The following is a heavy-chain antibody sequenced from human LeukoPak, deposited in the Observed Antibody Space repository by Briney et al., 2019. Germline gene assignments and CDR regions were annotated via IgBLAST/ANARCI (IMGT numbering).Heavy chain of an antibody. CDR2: IIPIFGTA. CDR1: GGTFSSYA. V-gene: IGHV1-69*05. D-gene: IGHD3-3*01. J-gene: IGHJ4*02. CDR3: ARGPFLEHEYYFDY. Sequence: SVKVSCKASGGTFSSYAISWVRQAPGQGLEWMGGIIPIFGTANYAQKFQGRVTITTDESTSTAYMELSSQRSEDTAVYFCARGPFLEHEYYFDYWGQGTLVTVSS.